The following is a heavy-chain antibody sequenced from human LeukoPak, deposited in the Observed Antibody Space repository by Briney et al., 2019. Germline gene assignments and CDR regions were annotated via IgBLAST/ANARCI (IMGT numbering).Heavy chain of an antibody. CDR2: ISAYNGNT. CDR1: GYTFTSYG. CDR3: ARGPLGRGWYYFDY. D-gene: IGHD6-19*01. J-gene: IGHJ4*02. V-gene: IGHV1-18*01. Sequence: GASVTVSCKAPGYTFTSYGISWVRQAPGQGLEWMGWISAYNGNTNYAQKLQGRVTMTTDTSTSTAYMELRSLRSDDTAVYYCARGPLGRGWYYFDYWGQGTLVTVSS.